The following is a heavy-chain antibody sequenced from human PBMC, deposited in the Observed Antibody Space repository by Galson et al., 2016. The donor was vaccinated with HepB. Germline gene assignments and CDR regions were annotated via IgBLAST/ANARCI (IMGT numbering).Heavy chain of an antibody. V-gene: IGHV3-21*01. D-gene: IGHD5-18*01. CDR1: GFICSTYS. CDR2: ISSSSTYI. J-gene: IGHJ5*02. Sequence: SLRLSCAASGFICSTYSMTWVRQAPGKGLEWVSSISSSSTYIYYADSVKGRFTISRDNAKNSLYLQMNSLIADDTAVYYCARDTAMVTSDLWGQGTLVTVSS. CDR3: ARDTAMVTSDL.